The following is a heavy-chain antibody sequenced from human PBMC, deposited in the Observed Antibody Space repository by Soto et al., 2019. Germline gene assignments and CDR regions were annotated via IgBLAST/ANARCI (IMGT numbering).Heavy chain of an antibody. CDR2: ISGYNRDT. V-gene: IGHV1-18*01. D-gene: IGHD4-17*01. CDR1: GYTFISYG. J-gene: IGHJ4*02. Sequence: QVHLVQSGGEVKKPGASVKVSCKASGYTFISYGLTWVRQAPGQGLEWMGWISGYNRDTNHGQKFQGRVTMTRDTSTGVAYMELSSLTSDDTAVYYCARAARPYGDCDYWGQGTLVTVSS. CDR3: ARAARPYGDCDY.